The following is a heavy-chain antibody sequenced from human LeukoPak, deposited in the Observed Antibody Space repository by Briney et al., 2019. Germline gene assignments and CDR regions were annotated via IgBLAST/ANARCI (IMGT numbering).Heavy chain of an antibody. CDR3: ARDGPSSSGRYYGMDV. J-gene: IGHJ6*02. CDR2: INPSGGST. V-gene: IGHV1-46*01. Sequence: ASVKVSCKASGYTFTSYYMHWVRQAPGQGLEWMGIINPSGGSTSYAQKFQGRVTMTRDTSTSTVYMELSSLRSGDTAVYYCARDGPSSSGRYYGMDVWGQGTTVTVSS. CDR1: GYTFTSYY.